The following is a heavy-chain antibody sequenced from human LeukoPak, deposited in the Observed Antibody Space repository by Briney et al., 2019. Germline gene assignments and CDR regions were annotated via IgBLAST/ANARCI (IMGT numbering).Heavy chain of an antibody. J-gene: IGHJ4*02. D-gene: IGHD5-24*01. Sequence: SGTLSLTCAGSGGSISSSNWWSWVRQPPGKGLEWIGEIYHSGSTNCNPSLKSRVTISVDKSKNQFSLKLSSVTAADTAVYYCALSIDSDAYNFGYWGQGTLVTVSS. CDR2: IYHSGST. CDR1: GGSISSSNW. CDR3: ALSIDSDAYNFGY. V-gene: IGHV4-4*02.